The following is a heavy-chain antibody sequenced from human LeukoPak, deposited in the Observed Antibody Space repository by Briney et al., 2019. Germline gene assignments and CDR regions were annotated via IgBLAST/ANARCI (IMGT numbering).Heavy chain of an antibody. CDR2: IYTSGST. CDR1: GGSIGSYY. Sequence: SEALSLTCTVSGGSIGSYYWSWIRQPAGKGLVWIGRIYTSGSTNYNPSLKSRVTMSVDTSKNQFSLKLSSVTAADTAVYYCARGWLSGMDVWGQGTTVTVSS. D-gene: IGHD5-12*01. CDR3: ARGWLSGMDV. V-gene: IGHV4-4*07. J-gene: IGHJ6*02.